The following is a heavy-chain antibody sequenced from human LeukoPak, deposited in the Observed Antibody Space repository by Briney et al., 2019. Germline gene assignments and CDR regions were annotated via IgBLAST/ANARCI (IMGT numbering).Heavy chain of an antibody. Sequence: GSLRLSCAASGFTLSSYWIHWVRQAPGKGLVWVSRINSDGSSTSYEDSVKGRFTISRDNARNTLYLQMNSLRAEDTAVYYCARDRQYVMDVWGQGTTVTVSS. V-gene: IGHV3-74*01. CDR1: GFTLSSYW. CDR2: INSDGSST. CDR3: ARDRQYVMDV. J-gene: IGHJ6*02.